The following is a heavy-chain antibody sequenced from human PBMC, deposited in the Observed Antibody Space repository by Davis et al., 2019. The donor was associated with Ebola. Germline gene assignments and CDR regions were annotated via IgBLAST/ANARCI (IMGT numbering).Heavy chain of an antibody. D-gene: IGHD6-13*01. Sequence: PGGSLRLSCAASGFTFSSYWMSWVRQAPGKGLEWVANIKQDGSEKYYVDSVKGRFTISRDNAKNSLYLQMNSLRAEDTAVYYCARVYKVAAAGTGWFDPWGQGTLVTVSS. J-gene: IGHJ5*02. CDR3: ARVYKVAAAGTGWFDP. CDR1: GFTFSSYW. V-gene: IGHV3-7*03. CDR2: IKQDGSEK.